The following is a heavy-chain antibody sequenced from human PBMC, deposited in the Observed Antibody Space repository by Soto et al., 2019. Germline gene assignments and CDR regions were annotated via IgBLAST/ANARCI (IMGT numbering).Heavy chain of an antibody. CDR2: IIPIFATT. J-gene: IGHJ4*02. Sequence: QVQLVQSGAEVKKPGSSVNVSCKASGGTFSSYTISWVRQAPGQGLEWMGGIIPIFATTNYAQKFQGRVTITADESTSTAYMELSSLRSEDTAVYYCASGYCISTSCYGRTDYWGQGTLVTVSS. CDR3: ASGYCISTSCYGRTDY. V-gene: IGHV1-69*12. D-gene: IGHD2-2*01. CDR1: GGTFSSYT.